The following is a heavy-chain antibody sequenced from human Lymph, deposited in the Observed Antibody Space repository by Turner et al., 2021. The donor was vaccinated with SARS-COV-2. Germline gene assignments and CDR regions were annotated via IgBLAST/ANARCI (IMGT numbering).Heavy chain of an antibody. CDR2: FDPEDGAT. J-gene: IGHJ6*02. CDR3: ATDRKKWRVQTGDGMDV. CDR1: GYTLTELA. V-gene: IGHV1-24*01. Sequence: QVQLVQSGAEMKNPGASVKVSCKVSGYTLTELAMHWVRQAPGKGLEWMGGFDPEDGATIYAQKFQGRVTMTEDTSIDTVYMELSTLRSEDTAVYYCATDRKKWRVQTGDGMDVWGQGTTVTVSS. D-gene: IGHD7-27*01.